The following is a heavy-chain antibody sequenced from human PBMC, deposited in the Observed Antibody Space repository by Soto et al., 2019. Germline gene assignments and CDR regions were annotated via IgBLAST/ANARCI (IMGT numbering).Heavy chain of an antibody. J-gene: IGHJ4*02. CDR2: ISGSGGSI. Sequence: DVQLLESGGDLVQPGESLRLSCVASGFTFSSYAMNWVRQAPGMGLEWVSTISGSGGSIYYADSVKGRFAISRDNSKNTLFLQMSSLRVEDTAIYYCVKGRSYGYDFLDYWGQGTLVTVSS. CDR3: VKGRSYGYDFLDY. V-gene: IGHV3-23*01. D-gene: IGHD5-18*01. CDR1: GFTFSSYA.